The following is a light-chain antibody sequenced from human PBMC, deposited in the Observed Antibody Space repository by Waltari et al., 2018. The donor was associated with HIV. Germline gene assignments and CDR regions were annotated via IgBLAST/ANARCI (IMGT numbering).Light chain of an antibody. CDR2: GNS. CDR1: SSNIGSGYA. CDR3: QSYDSNLSGV. J-gene: IGLJ2*01. V-gene: IGLV1-40*01. Sequence: QAVLTQPPSVSGAPGQRATISCTGSSSNIGSGYAVHWYQQFPGTAPKLLIYGNSNRPSGVPDRFAGSKSGTSASLAITGLQAEDEADYYCQSYDSNLSGVFGGGTKLTVL.